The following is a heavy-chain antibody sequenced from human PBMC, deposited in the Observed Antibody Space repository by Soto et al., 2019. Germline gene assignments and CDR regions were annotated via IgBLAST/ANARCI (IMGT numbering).Heavy chain of an antibody. CDR1: GFTFSSYA. CDR3: AKAGYDFWSGPAPLYYFDY. CDR2: ISGSGGST. Sequence: GGSLRLSCAASGFTFSSYAMSWVRQAPGKGLEWVSAISGSGGSTYYADSVKGRFTISRDNSKNTLYLQMNSLRAEDTAVYYCAKAGYDFWSGPAPLYYFDYWGQGTLVTVSS. D-gene: IGHD3-3*01. V-gene: IGHV3-23*01. J-gene: IGHJ4*02.